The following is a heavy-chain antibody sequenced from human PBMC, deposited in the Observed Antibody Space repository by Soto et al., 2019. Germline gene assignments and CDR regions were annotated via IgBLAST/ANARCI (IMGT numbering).Heavy chain of an antibody. D-gene: IGHD2-21*01. Sequence: PGESLKISCKGSGYTFSSYWIGWVRQVPGQGLEWMGNIYPSDSDTTYSPSFQGQVTISADKSIRTAYLQWGSLKAPDTAMYYCILYVNGDRWFATWGQGTLVTVSS. V-gene: IGHV5-51*01. J-gene: IGHJ5*02. CDR3: ILYVNGDRWFAT. CDR1: GYTFSSYW. CDR2: IYPSDSDT.